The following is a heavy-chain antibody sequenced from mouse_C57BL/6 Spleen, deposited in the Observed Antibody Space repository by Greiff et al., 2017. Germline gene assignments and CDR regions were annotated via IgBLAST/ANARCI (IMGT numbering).Heavy chain of an antibody. CDR3: ARENDGYIDY. J-gene: IGHJ2*01. CDR2: IYPGDGDT. V-gene: IGHV1-82*01. Sequence: QVQLQQSGPELVKPGASVKISCKASGYAFSSSWLNWVKQRPGKGLEWIGRIYPGDGDTNYNGKFKGKATLTADKSSSTAYMQLSSLTSEDSAVYFCARENDGYIDYWGQGTTLTVSS. D-gene: IGHD2-3*01. CDR1: GYAFSSSW.